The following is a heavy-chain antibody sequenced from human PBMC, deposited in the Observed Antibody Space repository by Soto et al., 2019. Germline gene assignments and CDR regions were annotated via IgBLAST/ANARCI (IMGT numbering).Heavy chain of an antibody. CDR3: AKDCSYNYDSSGLARTNYYGMDV. Sequence: PGGSLRLSCAASGFTFSSYAMSWVRQAPGKGLEWVSAISGSGGSTYYADSVKGRFTISRDNSKNTLYLQMNSLRAEDTAVYYCAKDCSYNYDSSGLARTNYYGMDVWGQGTTVTVSS. J-gene: IGHJ6*02. V-gene: IGHV3-23*01. CDR2: ISGSGGST. D-gene: IGHD3-22*01. CDR1: GFTFSSYA.